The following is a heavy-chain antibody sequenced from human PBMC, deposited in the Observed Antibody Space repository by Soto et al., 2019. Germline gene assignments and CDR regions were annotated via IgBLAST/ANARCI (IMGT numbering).Heavy chain of an antibody. D-gene: IGHD3-10*01. J-gene: IGHJ6*02. CDR1: GFTVSSNY. Sequence: EVQLVESGGGLVQPGGSLRLSCAASGFTVSSNYMSWVRQAPGKGLEWVSVIYRGGSTYYADSVKGRFTISRDNSKNTLYLQMNSLRAEDTAVYYCAREGGDYYGSGSYISYYYGMDVWGQGTTVTVSS. CDR2: IYRGGST. CDR3: AREGGDYYGSGSYISYYYGMDV. V-gene: IGHV3-66*01.